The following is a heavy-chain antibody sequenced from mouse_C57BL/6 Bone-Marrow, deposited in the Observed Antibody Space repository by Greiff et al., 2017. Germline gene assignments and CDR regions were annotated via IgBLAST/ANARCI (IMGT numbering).Heavy chain of an antibody. Sequence: VKLMESGPELVKPGASVKLSCKASGYTFTSYDINWVKQRPGQGLEWIGWIYPRDGSTKYNEKFKGKATLTVDTSSSTAYMELHRLTSEDSAVYFCARGHYYGSSFYAMDYWGQGTSVTVSS. CDR2: IYPRDGST. CDR1: GYTFTSYD. CDR3: ARGHYYGSSFYAMDY. V-gene: IGHV1-85*01. D-gene: IGHD1-1*01. J-gene: IGHJ4*01.